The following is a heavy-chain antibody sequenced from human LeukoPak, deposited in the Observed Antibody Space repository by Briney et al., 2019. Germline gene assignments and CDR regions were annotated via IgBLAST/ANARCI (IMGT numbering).Heavy chain of an antibody. J-gene: IGHJ4*02. V-gene: IGHV3-30*04. Sequence: PGRSLRLSCAASGFTFSSYAMHWVRQAPGKGLEWVAVISYDGSNKYYADSVKGRFTISRDNSKNTLYLQMNSLRAEDTAVYYCARGGYVVVTATVDYWGQGTLVTVSS. CDR3: ARGGYVVVTATVDY. CDR2: ISYDGSNK. D-gene: IGHD2-21*02. CDR1: GFTFSSYA.